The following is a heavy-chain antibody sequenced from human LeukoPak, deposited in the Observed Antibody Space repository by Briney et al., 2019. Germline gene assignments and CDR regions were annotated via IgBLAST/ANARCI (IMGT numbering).Heavy chain of an antibody. J-gene: IGHJ4*02. Sequence: IPSETLSLTCTVSGGSISSYYWSWIRQPPGKGLEWIGYIYYGGSTNYNPSLKSRVTISVDTSKNQFSLKLSSVTAADTAVYYCARAVMITSGGVIAHYFDYWGQGTLVTVSS. CDR1: GGSISSYY. CDR2: IYYGGST. D-gene: IGHD3-16*02. CDR3: ARAVMITSGGVIAHYFDY. V-gene: IGHV4-59*01.